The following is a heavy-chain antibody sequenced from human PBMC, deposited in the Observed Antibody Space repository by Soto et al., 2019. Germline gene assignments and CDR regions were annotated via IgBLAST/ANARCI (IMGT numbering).Heavy chain of an antibody. CDR1: GFTFSSYA. CDR2: ISGSGGST. J-gene: IGHJ3*02. Sequence: PGGSLRLSCAASGFTFSSYAMSWVRQAPGKGLEWVSAISGSGGSTYYADSVKGRFTISRDNSKNTLYLQMNSLRAEDTAVYYCAKDGGRLMGGLGYCTNGVCYERRGDAFDIWGQGTMVTVSS. CDR3: AKDGGRLMGGLGYCTNGVCYERRGDAFDI. V-gene: IGHV3-23*01. D-gene: IGHD2-8*01.